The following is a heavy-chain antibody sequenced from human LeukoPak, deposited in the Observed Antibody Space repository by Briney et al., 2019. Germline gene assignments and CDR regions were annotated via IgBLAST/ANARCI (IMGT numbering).Heavy chain of an antibody. J-gene: IGHJ4*02. V-gene: IGHV1-69*04. CDR1: GGTFTSYT. CDR3: AREGGSYFFDY. CDR2: IIPILGIA. D-gene: IGHD1-26*01. Sequence: GSSVKVSCKASGGTFTSYTISWVRQAPGQGLEWMGRIIPILGIANYAQKFQGRVTITADTSTSTAYMELSSLRSEDTAVYYCAREGGSYFFDYWGQGTLVTVSS.